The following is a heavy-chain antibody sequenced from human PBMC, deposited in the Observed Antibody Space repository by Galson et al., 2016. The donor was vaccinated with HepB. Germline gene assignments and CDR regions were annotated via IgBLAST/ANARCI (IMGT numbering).Heavy chain of an antibody. V-gene: IGHV3-7*01. CDR3: ARGARGFDP. J-gene: IGHJ5*02. CDR2: IRQDGSEK. Sequence: WVRQAPGKGLEWVANIRQDGSEKYYVDSVKGRFTISRDNAKNSLYLQMNSLRAEDTAVYYCARGARGFDPWGQGTLVTVSS.